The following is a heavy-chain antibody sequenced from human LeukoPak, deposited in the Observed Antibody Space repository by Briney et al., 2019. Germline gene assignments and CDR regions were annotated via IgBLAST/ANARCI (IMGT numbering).Heavy chain of an antibody. D-gene: IGHD6-19*01. CDR3: AVIAVARQFDY. Sequence: ASVKVSCKASGYTFTSFYMHWVRQAPGQGLEWMGIINPSGGSTSYAQKFQGRVTMTRDTSTSTVYKELSSLRSEDTAVYYCAVIAVARQFDYWGQGTLVTVSS. J-gene: IGHJ4*02. CDR2: INPSGGST. V-gene: IGHV1-46*01. CDR1: GYTFTSFY.